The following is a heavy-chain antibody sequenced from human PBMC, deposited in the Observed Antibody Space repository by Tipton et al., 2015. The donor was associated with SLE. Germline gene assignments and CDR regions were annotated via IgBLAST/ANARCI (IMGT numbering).Heavy chain of an antibody. CDR1: GGSISSGDYY. J-gene: IGHJ5*02. CDR3: ARQLELAVTTPNWFDA. D-gene: IGHD3-10*01. Sequence: TLSLTCIVSGGSISSGDYYWTWIRQHPGKGLEWIGYIYYSGNTNQNPSPKSRVTISVDTSKKQFFLKLSSVTAADTAVYYCARQLELAVTTPNWFDAWGQGTPVTVSS. CDR2: IYYSGNT. V-gene: IGHV4-31*03.